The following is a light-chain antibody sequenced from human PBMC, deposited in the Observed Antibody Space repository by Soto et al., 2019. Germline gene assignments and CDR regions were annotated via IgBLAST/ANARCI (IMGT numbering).Light chain of an antibody. J-gene: IGLJ2*01. V-gene: IGLV2-8*01. CDR3: RSYGGSKYVV. Sequence: QSALTQPPSASGSPGQSVTISCTGTSGDVGGRDYVSWYQQHPGEAPKLMIYEVTKRSSGLPDRFSGSKSGNTASLTVSGLQAEDEADYYCRSYGGSKYVVFGRGTKLTVL. CDR1: SGDVGGRDY. CDR2: EVT.